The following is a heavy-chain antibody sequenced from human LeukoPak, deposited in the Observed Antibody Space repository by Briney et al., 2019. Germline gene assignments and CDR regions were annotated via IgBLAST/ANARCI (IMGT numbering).Heavy chain of an antibody. V-gene: IGHV3-7*01. CDR2: IKQDGSEK. CDR3: AGVRQLVLYYYYYMDV. J-gene: IGHJ6*03. CDR1: GFTFSSYW. Sequence: GGSLRLSCAASGFTFSSYWMSWVRQAPGKGLEWVANIKQDGSEKYYVDSVKGRFTISRDNAKNSLYLQMNSLRAEDTAVYYCAGVRQLVLYYYYYMDVWGKGTTVTVSS. D-gene: IGHD6-6*01.